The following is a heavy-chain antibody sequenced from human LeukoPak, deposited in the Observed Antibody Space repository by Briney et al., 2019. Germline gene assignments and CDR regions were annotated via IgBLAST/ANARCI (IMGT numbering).Heavy chain of an antibody. CDR1: GYSISSGYY. D-gene: IGHD3-3*01. CDR2: INHSGST. Sequence: PSETLSLTCAVSGYSISSGYYWGWIRQPPGKGLEWIGEINHSGSTNYNPSLKSRVTISVDTSKNQFSLKLSSVTAADTAVYYCARGWHYDFWSGYYAFDIWGQGTMVTVSS. CDR3: ARGWHYDFWSGYYAFDI. V-gene: IGHV4-38-2*01. J-gene: IGHJ3*02.